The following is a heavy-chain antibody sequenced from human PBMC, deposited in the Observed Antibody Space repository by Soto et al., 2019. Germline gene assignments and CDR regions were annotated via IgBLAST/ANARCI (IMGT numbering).Heavy chain of an antibody. CDR1: GYPFGSCY. V-gene: IGHV1-46*01. CDR3: GRVAQQLTETFDQ. J-gene: IGHJ4*02. Sequence: QVQLVQSGPEVKKPGASVKVSCKASGYPFGSCYMHWVRQAPGQGFEWMGIINPSDGRTTYAQKFQARLTVTKTSSVTTRFIELRRLTAADRAYYYWGRVAQQLTETFDQWGQGSLVTVSS. CDR2: INPSDGRT. D-gene: IGHD6-13*01.